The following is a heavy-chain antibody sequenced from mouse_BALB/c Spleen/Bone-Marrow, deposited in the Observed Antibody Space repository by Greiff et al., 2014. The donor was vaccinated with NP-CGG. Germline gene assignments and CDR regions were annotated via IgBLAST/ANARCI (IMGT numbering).Heavy chain of an antibody. CDR1: GYTFTNYW. D-gene: IGHD6-5*01. CDR3: TTYFY. Sequence: PGTVLARPGASVKMSCTASGYTFTNYWMHWVQQRLGKGLEWIGAIYPGNSDNSYSQKFKGKATLTAVTSASTAYMDLSGLTNEDSAVYYCTTYFYWGQGTLVIVSA. V-gene: IGHV1-5*01. J-gene: IGHJ3*01. CDR2: IYPGNSDN.